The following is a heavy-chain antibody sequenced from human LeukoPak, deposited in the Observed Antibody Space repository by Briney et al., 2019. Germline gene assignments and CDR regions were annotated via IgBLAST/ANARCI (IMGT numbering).Heavy chain of an antibody. CDR3: ARDGEMATIENYFDY. CDR2: LYYSGST. D-gene: IGHD5-24*01. CDR1: GGSISSSSYY. V-gene: IGHV4-39*07. J-gene: IGHJ4*02. Sequence: PSETLSLTCTVSGGSISSSSYYWGWVRQPPGKGLAWIGSLYYSGSTYYNPSLKSRVTISVDTSKNQFSLKLNSVTAADTAVYYCARDGEMATIENYFDYWGQGTLVTVSS.